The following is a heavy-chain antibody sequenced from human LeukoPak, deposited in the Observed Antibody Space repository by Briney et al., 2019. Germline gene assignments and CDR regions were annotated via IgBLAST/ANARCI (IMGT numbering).Heavy chain of an antibody. CDR2: IYHSGST. V-gene: IGHV4-38-2*02. D-gene: IGHD2-15*01. Sequence: IRQPPREGAGGIGSIYHSGSTYYNPSLKSRVTISVDTSKNQFSLKLSSVTAADTAVYYCARAKFRAAPFDYWGQGTLVTVSS. CDR3: ARAKFRAAPFDY. J-gene: IGHJ4*02.